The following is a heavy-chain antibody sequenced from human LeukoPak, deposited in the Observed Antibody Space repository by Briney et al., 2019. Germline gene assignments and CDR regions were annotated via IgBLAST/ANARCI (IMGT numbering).Heavy chain of an antibody. D-gene: IGHD3-16*01. Sequence: ASVKVSCKASGYTFINYSVQWVRQAPGQGLEWMGIINPSRGSTSYPQKFQGRVTMTRVTSTSTVYMELSSLTSEDTAVYFCARGGTLPLRPDDYWGQGTLVTVSS. CDR3: ARGGTLPLRPDDY. V-gene: IGHV1-46*03. CDR1: GYTFINYS. CDR2: INPSRGST. J-gene: IGHJ4*02.